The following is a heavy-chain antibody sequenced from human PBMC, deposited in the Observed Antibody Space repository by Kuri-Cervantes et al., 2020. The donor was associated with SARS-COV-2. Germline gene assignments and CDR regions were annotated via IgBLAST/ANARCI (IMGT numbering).Heavy chain of an antibody. CDR3: ATVTSVEVIPFYWYFDL. J-gene: IGHJ2*01. CDR1: GYTLTELS. Sequence: ASVKVSCKVSGYTLTELSMHWVRQAPGKGLEWMGGFDPEDGETIYAQKFQGRVTMTEDTSTDTAYMELSSLRSEDTAVYYCATVTSVEVIPFYWYFDLWGRGTLVTVSS. CDR2: FDPEDGET. V-gene: IGHV1-24*01. D-gene: IGHD3-22*01.